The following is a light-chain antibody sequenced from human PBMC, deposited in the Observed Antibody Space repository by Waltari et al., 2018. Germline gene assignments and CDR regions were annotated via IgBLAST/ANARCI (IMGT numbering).Light chain of an antibody. V-gene: IGKV3-15*01. CDR2: SAS. J-gene: IGKJ1*01. Sequence: EIVMTQSPATLSVSPGERATLSCRASQSISTNLAWYQQKSGQAPRLLIHSASTRATGIPARFSGSGSGTEFNLTISSLQSEDSGVYYCQQYHNWPPWTFGQGTKVEIK. CDR3: QQYHNWPPWT. CDR1: QSISTN.